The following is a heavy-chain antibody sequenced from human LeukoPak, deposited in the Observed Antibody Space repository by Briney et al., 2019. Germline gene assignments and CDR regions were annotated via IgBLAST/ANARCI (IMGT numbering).Heavy chain of an antibody. CDR2: ITGSGGST. J-gene: IGHJ3*02. CDR3: AKHTRSVARADAFDI. CDR1: GFTFSNYA. V-gene: IGHV3-23*01. Sequence: PGGSLRLSCAASGFTFSNYAMTWVRQAPGKGLEWVSSITGSGGSTFYADSVKGRFTISRDKSKNTVFLQVNSRRAEDTAVYYCAKHTRSVARADAFDIWGQGTMVTVSS. D-gene: IGHD5-12*01.